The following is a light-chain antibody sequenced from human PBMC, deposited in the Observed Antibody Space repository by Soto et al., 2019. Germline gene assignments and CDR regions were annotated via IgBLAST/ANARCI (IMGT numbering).Light chain of an antibody. CDR3: QQYNNWLPIT. V-gene: IGKV3-15*01. CDR1: QSVTSN. Sequence: EIVMTQSPAPLSVSPGERVTLHCRASQSVTSNLAWYQHKPGQSPRLLIYRASARATGVPDRFSGSGSGTEFTLTISSLQSEDFAVYYCQQYNNWLPITFGQGTRLEIK. CDR2: RAS. J-gene: IGKJ5*01.